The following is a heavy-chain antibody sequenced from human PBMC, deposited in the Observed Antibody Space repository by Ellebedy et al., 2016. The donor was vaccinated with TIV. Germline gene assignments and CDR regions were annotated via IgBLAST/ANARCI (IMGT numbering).Heavy chain of an antibody. V-gene: IGHV3-48*01. CDR2: ISSSSSTI. J-gene: IGHJ6*04. Sequence: GESLKISXAASGFTFSSYSMNWVRQAPGKGLEWVSSISSSSSTIYSADSVKGRFTISRDNSKNTLYLQMNSLRAEDTAVYYCARGYVWGKGTTVTVSS. CDR1: GFTFSSYS. CDR3: ARGYV.